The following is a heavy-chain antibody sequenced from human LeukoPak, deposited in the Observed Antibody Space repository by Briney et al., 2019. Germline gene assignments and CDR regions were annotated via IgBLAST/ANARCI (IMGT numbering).Heavy chain of an antibody. D-gene: IGHD4-17*01. Sequence: GGSLRLSCAAPGFTFSTYGMNWVRQAPGKGVEWVSGIGDSGGSTYYAGSVKGRFTISRDNSKNTLYLQMNSLRAEDTAVYYCAKGGSLTTVTHFDYWGQGTLVTVSS. V-gene: IGHV3-23*01. J-gene: IGHJ4*02. CDR2: IGDSGGST. CDR3: AKGGSLTTVTHFDY. CDR1: GFTFSTYG.